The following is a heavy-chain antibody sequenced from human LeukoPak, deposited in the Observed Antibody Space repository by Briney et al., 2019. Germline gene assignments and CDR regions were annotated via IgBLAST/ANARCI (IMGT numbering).Heavy chain of an antibody. Sequence: PGGSLRLSCAASGFTFSSYAMHWVRQAPGKGLEWVAVISYDGSNKYYADSVKGRFTISRDSSQNTLFLHMNSLRAEDTAIYYCAKDRTVGASYWYFDLWGRGALVTVSS. CDR1: GFTFSSYA. CDR2: ISYDGSNK. J-gene: IGHJ2*01. D-gene: IGHD1-26*01. V-gene: IGHV3-30*04. CDR3: AKDRTVGASYWYFDL.